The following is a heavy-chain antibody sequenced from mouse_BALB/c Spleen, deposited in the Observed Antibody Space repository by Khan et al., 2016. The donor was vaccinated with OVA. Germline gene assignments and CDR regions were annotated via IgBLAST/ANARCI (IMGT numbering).Heavy chain of an antibody. CDR1: GYTFTDYV. CDR3: AKIFYGNSYAMDY. V-gene: IGHV1-77*01. Sequence: QVQLKQSGPELVKPGASVKMSCKASGYTFTDYVISWVKQRTGQGLEWIGEIYPGSGSIYYNEKFKGKATLTADTSSNTAYMQLSSLTSEDSAVFSCAKIFYGNSYAMDYWGQGTSVTVSS. J-gene: IGHJ4*01. D-gene: IGHD2-1*01. CDR2: IYPGSGSI.